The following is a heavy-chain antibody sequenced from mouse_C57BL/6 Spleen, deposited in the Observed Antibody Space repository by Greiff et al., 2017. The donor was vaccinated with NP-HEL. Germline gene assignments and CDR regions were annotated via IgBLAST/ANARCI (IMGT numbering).Heavy chain of an antibody. V-gene: IGHV14-3*01. CDR1: GFNIKNTY. Sequence: EVQLQQSVAELVRPGASVKLSCTASGFNIKNTYMHWVKQRPEQGLEWIGRIDPANGNTKYAPKFQGKATITADTSSNTAYLQLSSLTSEDTAIYYCARRAFYCGSSYDWYFDVWGTGTTVTVSS. J-gene: IGHJ1*03. D-gene: IGHD1-1*01. CDR2: IDPANGNT. CDR3: ARRAFYCGSSYDWYFDV.